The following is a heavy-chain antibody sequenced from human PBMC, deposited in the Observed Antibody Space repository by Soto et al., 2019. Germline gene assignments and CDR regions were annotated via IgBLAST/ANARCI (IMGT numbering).Heavy chain of an antibody. CDR2: IYYSGST. D-gene: IGHD2-15*01. CDR3: AVVGVAAVAY. J-gene: IGHJ4*02. Sequence: QLQLQESGPGLVKPSETLSLTCTVSGGSISSSSYYWGWIRQPPGKGLEWIGSIYYSGSTYYNPALKSRVTISGDTSKNQCSLKLNPVTAADSAVYFCAVVGVAAVAYWGQGTLVTVSS. V-gene: IGHV4-39*01. CDR1: GGSISSSSYY.